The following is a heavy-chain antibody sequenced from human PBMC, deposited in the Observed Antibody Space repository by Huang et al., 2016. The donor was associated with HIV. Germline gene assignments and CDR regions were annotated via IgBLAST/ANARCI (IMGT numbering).Heavy chain of an antibody. V-gene: IGHV4-30-4*08. D-gene: IGHD2-2*02. CDR3: ARDTDGGRTFDI. CDR2: IYYSGST. J-gene: IGHJ3*02. CDR1: GGSISSGGYY. Sequence: QVQLQESGPGLVKPSQTLSLTCTVSGGSISSGGYYWSWIRQPQGKGLEWIGYIYYSGSTYYIPSLKSRVTISVDTSKNQFSLKLSSVTAADTAVYYCARDTDGGRTFDIWGQGTMVTVSS.